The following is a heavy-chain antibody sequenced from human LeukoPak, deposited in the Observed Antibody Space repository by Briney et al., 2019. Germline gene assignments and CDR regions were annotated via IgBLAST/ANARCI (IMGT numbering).Heavy chain of an antibody. V-gene: IGHV3-30*02. CDR2: IQDDGTTT. CDR3: MNQCTTLVFVISHFDY. D-gene: IGHD2/OR15-2a*01. J-gene: IGHJ4*02. CDR1: GFTFSTFP. Sequence: PGGSLRLSCAASGFTFSTFPMHWVRQAPGKGLEWVALIQDDGTTTNYADSVRGRFTISRDNSKSTVYLQLNSLNPDDTVVYYCMNQCTTLVFVISHFDYWGQGTLVTVSS.